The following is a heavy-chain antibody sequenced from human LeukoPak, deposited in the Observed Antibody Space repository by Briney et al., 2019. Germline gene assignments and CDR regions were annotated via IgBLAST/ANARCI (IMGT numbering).Heavy chain of an antibody. CDR1: GFTFSSYA. CDR2: ISDSGGTT. D-gene: IGHD6-13*01. J-gene: IGHJ4*02. V-gene: IGHV3-23*01. CDR3: AKSSFSSSWYLFDN. Sequence: GGSLRLSCAASGFTFSSYAMSWVRQAPGKGLEWVSVISDSGGTTYYADSVKGRITISRDNSKNTLYLQMNSLRAEDTAVYYCAKSSFSSSWYLFDNWGQGTLVTVSS.